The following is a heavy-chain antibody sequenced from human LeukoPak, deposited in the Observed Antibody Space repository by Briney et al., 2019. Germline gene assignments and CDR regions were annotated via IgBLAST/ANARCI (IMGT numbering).Heavy chain of an antibody. V-gene: IGHV1-8*01. J-gene: IGHJ5*02. CDR3: ARGGRRLLWFRESPRTTNWFDP. CDR1: GYTFTSYG. CDR2: MNPNSGNT. D-gene: IGHD3-10*01. Sequence: GASVKVSCKASGYTFTSYGINWVRQATGQGLEWMGWMNPNSGNTGYAQKFQGRVTMTRNTSISTAYMELSSLRSEDTAVYYCARGGRRLLWFRESPRTTNWFDPWGQGTLVTVSS.